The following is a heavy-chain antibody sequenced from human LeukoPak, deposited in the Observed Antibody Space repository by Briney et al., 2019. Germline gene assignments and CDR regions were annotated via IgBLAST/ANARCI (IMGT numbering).Heavy chain of an antibody. V-gene: IGHV1-2*02. CDR2: INPNSGGT. CDR1: GYTFTGYY. CDR3: ARVGYYDSSGYYSSYFDL. Sequence: ASVKVSCKASGYTFTGYYMHWVRQAPGQGLEWMGWINPNSGGTNYAQKFQDRVTMTRDTSISTAYMELSRLRSDDTAVYYCARVGYYDSSGYYSSYFDLWGRGTLVTVSS. D-gene: IGHD3-22*01. J-gene: IGHJ2*01.